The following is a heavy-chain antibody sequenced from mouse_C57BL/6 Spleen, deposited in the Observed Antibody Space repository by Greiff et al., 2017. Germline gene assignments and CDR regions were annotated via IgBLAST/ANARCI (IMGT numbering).Heavy chain of an antibody. J-gene: IGHJ4*01. Sequence: QVQLQQSGAELVRPGTSVKMSCKASGYTFTNYWIGWAKQRPGHGLEWIGDIYPGGGYTNYNEKFKGKATLTADKSSSTAYMQFSSLTSEDSAIXYCARKSPYDYDLYYYAMDYWGQGTSVTVSS. CDR1: GYTFTNYW. V-gene: IGHV1-63*01. D-gene: IGHD2-4*01. CDR3: ARKSPYDYDLYYYAMDY. CDR2: IYPGGGYT.